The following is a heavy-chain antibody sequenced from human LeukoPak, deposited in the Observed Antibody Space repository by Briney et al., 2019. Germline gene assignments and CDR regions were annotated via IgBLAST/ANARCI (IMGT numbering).Heavy chain of an antibody. CDR1: GLAFSAYK. CDR3: VVGGSPGY. D-gene: IGHD2-15*01. V-gene: IGHV3-74*01. Sequence: GGSMRLSCAASGLAFSAYKMRWVRQAPRKGLVWVSRISTDGYTTDYADFVQGRFTASRDNTKNTWSLEMNSLRAEDAAVYYCVVGGSPGYWGQGTLVTVSS. J-gene: IGHJ4*01. CDR2: ISTDGYTT.